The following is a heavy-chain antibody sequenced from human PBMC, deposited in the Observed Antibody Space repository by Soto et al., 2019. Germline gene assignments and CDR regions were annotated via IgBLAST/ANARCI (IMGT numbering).Heavy chain of an antibody. CDR3: ARDQVVVVAGFFDF. D-gene: IGHD6-19*01. CDR1: GYTFTSYG. J-gene: IGHJ4*02. Sequence: RASVKVSCKASGYTFTSYGISLVRQAPGQGIEWMGWISAYNGNTNYAQKLQGKVTMTTDTFTSTAYLALWCLRSVDTAVYYCARDQVVVVAGFFDFWGQGTLVTVSS. CDR2: ISAYNGNT. V-gene: IGHV1-18*01.